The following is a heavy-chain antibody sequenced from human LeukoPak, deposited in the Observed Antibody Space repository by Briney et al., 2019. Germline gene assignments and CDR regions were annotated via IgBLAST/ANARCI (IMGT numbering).Heavy chain of an antibody. J-gene: IGHJ4*02. D-gene: IGHD5-18*01. Sequence: SETLSLTCAVYGGSFSGYYWSWIRQPPGKGLEWIGEINHNGSTNYNPSLKSRVTISVDTSKNQFSLKLSSVTAADTAVYYCARAGRGYSYGYFDYWGQGTLVTASS. CDR2: INHNGST. V-gene: IGHV4-34*01. CDR3: ARAGRGYSYGYFDY. CDR1: GGSFSGYY.